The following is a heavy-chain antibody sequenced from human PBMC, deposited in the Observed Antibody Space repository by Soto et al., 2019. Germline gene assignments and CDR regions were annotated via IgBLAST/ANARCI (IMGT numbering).Heavy chain of an antibody. J-gene: IGHJ4*02. Sequence: GASVKVSCKVSGYTLTELSMHWVRQAPGKGLEWMGGFDPEDGETIYAQKFQGRVTMTEDTSTDTAYMELSSLRSEDTAVYYCAKGILGYCSSTSCYGYYWGQGTLVTVSS. CDR1: GYTLTELS. V-gene: IGHV1-24*01. CDR2: FDPEDGET. CDR3: AKGILGYCSSTSCYGYY. D-gene: IGHD2-2*01.